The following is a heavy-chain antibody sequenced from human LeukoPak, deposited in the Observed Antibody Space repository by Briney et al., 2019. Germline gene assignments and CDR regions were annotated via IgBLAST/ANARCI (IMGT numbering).Heavy chain of an antibody. Sequence: PSGTLSLTCAVSGGSLSSSYWWSWVRQPPGKGLEWIGEIYHSGSTNYNPSLKSRVTISVDKSKNQFSLKLSSVTAADTAVYYCARHRSGWLQSSFDYWGQGTLVTVSS. CDR3: ARHRSGWLQSSFDY. CDR2: IYHSGST. D-gene: IGHD5-24*01. CDR1: GGSLSSSYW. V-gene: IGHV4-4*02. J-gene: IGHJ4*02.